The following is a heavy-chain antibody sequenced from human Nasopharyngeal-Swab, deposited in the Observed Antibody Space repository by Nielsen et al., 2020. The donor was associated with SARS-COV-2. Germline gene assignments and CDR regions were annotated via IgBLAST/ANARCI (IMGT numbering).Heavy chain of an antibody. V-gene: IGHV4-61*01. CDR2: IYYSGST. Sequence: SETLSLTCTVSGGSVSSGSYYWGWIRQPPGKGLEWIGYIYYSGSTNYNPSLKSRVTISVDTSKNQFSLKLSSVTAADTAVYYCARAVGYYDSSGYCDYWGQGTLVTVSS. D-gene: IGHD3-22*01. J-gene: IGHJ4*02. CDR3: ARAVGYYDSSGYCDY. CDR1: GGSVSSGSYY.